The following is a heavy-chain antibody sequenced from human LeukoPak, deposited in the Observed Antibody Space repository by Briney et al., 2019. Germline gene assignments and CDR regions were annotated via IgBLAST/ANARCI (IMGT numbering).Heavy chain of an antibody. CDR2: IYYSGNT. CDR3: ARPARYCSGGSCWDS. J-gene: IGHJ4*02. Sequence: SETLSLTCTVSGDSIGSFYWSWIRQPPGKGLEWIGNIYYSGNTNYNPSLKSRVTISVDTSKNQFSLKLTSVTAADTAIYYCARPARYCSGGSCWDSWGQGTLVTVSS. D-gene: IGHD2-15*01. CDR1: GDSIGSFY. V-gene: IGHV4-59*01.